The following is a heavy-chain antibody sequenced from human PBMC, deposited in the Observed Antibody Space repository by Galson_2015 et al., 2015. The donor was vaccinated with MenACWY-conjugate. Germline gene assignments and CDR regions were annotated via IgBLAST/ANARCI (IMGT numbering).Heavy chain of an antibody. CDR3: ARLGGNYKTASHFDY. D-gene: IGHD1-26*01. J-gene: IGHJ4*02. CDR1: GFTFSTYW. V-gene: IGHV3-74*01. Sequence: SLRLSCAASGFTFSTYWMHWVRHAPGKGLVWVSRINSDGSSTSYADSVKGRFTISRDNAKNPLYLQMNSLRAEDTAVYYCARLGGNYKTASHFDYWGQGTLVAVSS. CDR2: INSDGSST.